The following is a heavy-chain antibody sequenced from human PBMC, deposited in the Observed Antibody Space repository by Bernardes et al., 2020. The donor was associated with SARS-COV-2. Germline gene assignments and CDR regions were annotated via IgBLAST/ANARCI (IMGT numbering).Heavy chain of an antibody. V-gene: IGHV4-59*08. CDR1: GGSISSYY. Sequence: SETLSLTCTVSGGSISSYYWSWIRQPPGKGLEWIGYIYYSGSTNYNPSLKSRVTISVDTSKNQFSLKLSSVTAADTAVYYCARHLYRTPDTAMVLLPYYYYYGMDVWGQGTTVTVSS. CDR3: ARHLYRTPDTAMVLLPYYYYYGMDV. D-gene: IGHD5-18*01. J-gene: IGHJ6*02. CDR2: IYYSGST.